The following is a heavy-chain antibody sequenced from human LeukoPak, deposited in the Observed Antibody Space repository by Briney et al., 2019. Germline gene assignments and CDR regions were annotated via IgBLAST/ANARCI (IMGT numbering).Heavy chain of an antibody. CDR2: ISGDGGST. D-gene: IGHD5-24*01. Sequence: PGGSLRLFCAASGFTFADYAMHWVRPAPGKGLEWVSLISGDGGSTYYADSVKGRFTISRDNSKNSLYLQMNSLRTGDTALSYCAKANYPNVEMATIFYYWGQGTRVTVTS. V-gene: IGHV3-43*02. J-gene: IGHJ4*02. CDR1: GFTFADYA. CDR3: AKANYPNVEMATIFYY.